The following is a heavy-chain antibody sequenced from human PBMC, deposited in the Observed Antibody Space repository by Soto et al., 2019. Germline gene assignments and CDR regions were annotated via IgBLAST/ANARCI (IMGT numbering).Heavy chain of an antibody. V-gene: IGHV1-69*08. J-gene: IGHJ4*02. D-gene: IGHD4-17*01. CDR1: GGTFSSYT. CDR2: IIPILGIA. CDR3: ARDYGDFYFDY. Sequence: VQLVQSGAEVKKPGSSVKVSCKASGGTFSSYTISWVRQAPGQGLEWMGRIIPILGIANYAQKFQGRVTITADKSTSTAYMELSSLRSEDTAVYYCARDYGDFYFDYWGQGTLVTVSS.